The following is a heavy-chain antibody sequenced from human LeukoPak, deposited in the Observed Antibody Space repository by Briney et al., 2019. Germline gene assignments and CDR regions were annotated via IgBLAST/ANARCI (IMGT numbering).Heavy chain of an antibody. J-gene: IGHJ6*03. CDR3: ARVHYDSSGYYTNYYYYMDV. V-gene: IGHV3-74*01. Sequence: PGGSLRLSCVASAFTFSSYSMNWVRQAPGKGLVWVSRIKSDGSGTTYADSVKGRFTISRDNAKNTLYLQMNSLRAEDTAVYYCARVHYDSSGYYTNYYYYMDVWGKGTTVTISS. CDR2: IKSDGSGT. D-gene: IGHD3-22*01. CDR1: AFTFSSYS.